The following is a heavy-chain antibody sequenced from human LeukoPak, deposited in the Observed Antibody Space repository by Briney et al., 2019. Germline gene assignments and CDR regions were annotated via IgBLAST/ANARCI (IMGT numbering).Heavy chain of an antibody. CDR3: AKDEVGATNAFSRYFDY. CDR1: GFTFSSYA. J-gene: IGHJ4*02. CDR2: ISYDGIYK. Sequence: QSGGSLRLSCAASGFTFSSYAMHWVRQAPGKGLEWVAVISYDGIYKYYADSVKGRFTISRDNSKNTLYLQMNSLSTEDTAVYYCAKDEVGATNAFSRYFDYWGQGTLVTVSS. D-gene: IGHD1-26*01. V-gene: IGHV3-30*18.